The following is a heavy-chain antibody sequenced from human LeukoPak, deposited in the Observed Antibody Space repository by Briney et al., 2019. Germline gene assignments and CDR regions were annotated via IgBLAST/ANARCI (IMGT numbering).Heavy chain of an antibody. Sequence: GGSLRLSCAASGFTFSSYGMHWVRQAPAKGLEWVAFIRYDGSNKYYADSVKGRFTISRDNSKNTLYLQMNSLRAEDTAVYYCAKDALRGDYYYYYMDVWGKGTTVTISS. CDR3: AKDALRGDYYYYYMDV. CDR1: GFTFSSYG. J-gene: IGHJ6*03. V-gene: IGHV3-30*02. CDR2: IRYDGSNK.